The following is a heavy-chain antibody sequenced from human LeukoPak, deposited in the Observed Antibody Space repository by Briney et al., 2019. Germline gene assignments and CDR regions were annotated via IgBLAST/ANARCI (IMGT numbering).Heavy chain of an antibody. CDR3: ARDQTPHYYDSSGYYRNDAFNI. J-gene: IGHJ3*02. V-gene: IGHV3-48*02. CDR1: EFTFSSYS. D-gene: IGHD3-22*01. Sequence: GGSLRLSCAASEFTFSSYSMNWVRQAPGKGLEWVSYISSSSSTIYYADSVKGRFTISRDNAKNSLYLQMNSLRDEDTAVYYCARDQTPHYYDSSGYYRNDAFNIWGQGTMVTVSS. CDR2: ISSSSSTI.